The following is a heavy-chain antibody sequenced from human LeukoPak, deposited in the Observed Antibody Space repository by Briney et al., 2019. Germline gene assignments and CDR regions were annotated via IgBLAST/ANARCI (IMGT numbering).Heavy chain of an antibody. Sequence: SETLSLTCTVSGGSISSSSYYWGWIRQPPGKGLEWIGSIYYSGSTYYNPSLKSRGTISVDTSKNQFSLKLSSVTAADTAVYYCAREGGYSYGDAPLHFDYWGQGTLVIVSS. CDR2: IYYSGST. CDR1: GGSISSSSYY. V-gene: IGHV4-39*07. D-gene: IGHD5-18*01. J-gene: IGHJ4*02. CDR3: AREGGYSYGDAPLHFDY.